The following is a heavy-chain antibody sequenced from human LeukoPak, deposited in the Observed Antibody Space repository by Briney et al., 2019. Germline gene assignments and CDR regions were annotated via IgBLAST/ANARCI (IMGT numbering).Heavy chain of an antibody. CDR3: ARWVAMVRGVSNWFDP. Sequence: SQTLSLTCTVSGGSISSGDYYWSWMRQPPGKGLEWIGYIYYSGSTYYNPSLKSRVTISVDTSKNQFSLKLSSVTAADTAVYYCARWVAMVRGVSNWFDPWGQGTLVTVSS. CDR1: GGSISSGDYY. D-gene: IGHD3-10*01. CDR2: IYYSGST. J-gene: IGHJ5*02. V-gene: IGHV4-30-4*01.